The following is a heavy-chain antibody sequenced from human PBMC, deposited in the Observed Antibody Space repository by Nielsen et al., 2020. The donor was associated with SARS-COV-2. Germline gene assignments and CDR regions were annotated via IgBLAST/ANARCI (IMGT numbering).Heavy chain of an antibody. V-gene: IGHV1-69*06. J-gene: IGHJ5*02. D-gene: IGHD3-22*01. CDR3: ATSSEHWSTNWFDP. CDR2: IIPIFGTA. CDR1: GGTFSSYA. Sequence: SVKVSCKASGGTFSSYAISWVRQAPGQGLEWMGGIIPIFGTANYAQKFQGRVTITADKSTSTAYMELSSLRSEDTAVYYCATSSEHWSTNWFDPWGQGILVTVSS.